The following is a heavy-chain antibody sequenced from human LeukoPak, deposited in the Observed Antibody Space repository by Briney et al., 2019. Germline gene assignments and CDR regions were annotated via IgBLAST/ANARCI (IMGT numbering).Heavy chain of an antibody. J-gene: IGHJ4*02. CDR1: GFTFSSYA. CDR3: ARDGDSGWYFVDY. CDR2: ISGSGGST. Sequence: AGGSLRLSCAASGFTFSSYAMSWVRQAPGKGLEWVSAISGSGGSTYYADSVKGRFTISRDNSKNTLYLQMNSLRAEDTAVYYCARDGDSGWYFVDYWGQGTLVTVSS. D-gene: IGHD6-19*01. V-gene: IGHV3-23*01.